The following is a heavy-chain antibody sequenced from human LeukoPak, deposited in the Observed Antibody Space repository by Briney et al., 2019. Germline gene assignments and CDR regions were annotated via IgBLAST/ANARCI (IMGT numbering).Heavy chain of an antibody. Sequence: GASVKVSCKASGYTFTGYYMHWVRQAPGQGLEWMGRINPNSGGTNYAQKFQGRVTMTRDTSISTAYMELSRLRSDDTAVYYCAREREGDHSSGAFDIWGQGTMVTVSS. D-gene: IGHD3-22*01. CDR2: INPNSGGT. CDR3: AREREGDHSSGAFDI. V-gene: IGHV1-2*06. J-gene: IGHJ3*02. CDR1: GYTFTGYY.